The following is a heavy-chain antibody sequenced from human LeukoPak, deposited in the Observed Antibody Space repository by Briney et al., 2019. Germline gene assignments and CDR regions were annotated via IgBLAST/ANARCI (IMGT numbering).Heavy chain of an antibody. CDR3: ARDRAVAGLFDY. J-gene: IGHJ4*02. V-gene: IGHV3-7*01. Sequence: PGGSLRLSCAASGFTFSDYYMSWIRQAPGKGLEWVANLKEDGSEKNYVDSVKGRFTISRDNTKNSVYLQMNSLRAEDTAVYYCARDRAVAGLFDYWGQGTLVTVSS. D-gene: IGHD6-19*01. CDR1: GFTFSDYY. CDR2: LKEDGSEK.